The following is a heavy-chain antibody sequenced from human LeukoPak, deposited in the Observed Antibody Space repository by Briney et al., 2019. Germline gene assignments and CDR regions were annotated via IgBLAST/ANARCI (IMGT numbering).Heavy chain of an antibody. J-gene: IGHJ4*02. Sequence: GGSLRLSCAASGFTFSSYSMNWVRQAPGKGLEWVSYISSSSSTIYYADSVKGRFTISRDNAKNSLYLQMNSLRAEDTAVYYCARLNRGYCYGTTCYMEPGAGHWGQGTLVTVSS. CDR3: ARLNRGYCYGTTCYMEPGAGH. CDR2: ISSSSSTI. D-gene: IGHD2/OR15-2a*01. V-gene: IGHV3-48*04. CDR1: GFTFSSYS.